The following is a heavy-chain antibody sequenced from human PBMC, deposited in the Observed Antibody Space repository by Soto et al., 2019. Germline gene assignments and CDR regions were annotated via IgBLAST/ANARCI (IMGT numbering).Heavy chain of an antibody. CDR2: ISYDGSNK. CDR3: AKGVIRFSYGMGV. Sequence: GGSLRLSCAASGFTFSSYGMHWVRQAPGKGLEWVAVISYDGSNKYYADSVKGRFTISRDNSKNTLYLQMNSLRAEDTAVYYCAKGVIRFSYGMGVWGQGTTVTVSS. D-gene: IGHD3-3*01. CDR1: GFTFSSYG. J-gene: IGHJ6*02. V-gene: IGHV3-30*18.